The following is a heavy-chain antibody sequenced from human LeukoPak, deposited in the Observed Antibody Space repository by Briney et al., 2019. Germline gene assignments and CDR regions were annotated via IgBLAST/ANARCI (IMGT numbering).Heavy chain of an antibody. CDR1: GFSLRMSG. J-gene: IGHJ4*02. V-gene: IGHV3-48*01. Sequence: GGSLRLSSAAAGFSLRMSGMNWVRQAPGKGLEWVSYVSSGGNDVAYADSVKGRFTISRNNAKNSLYLQMNSLRVEDTAIYYCARGGAARPDYWGQGTLVTVSS. D-gene: IGHD6-6*01. CDR3: ARGGAARPDY. CDR2: VSSGGNDV.